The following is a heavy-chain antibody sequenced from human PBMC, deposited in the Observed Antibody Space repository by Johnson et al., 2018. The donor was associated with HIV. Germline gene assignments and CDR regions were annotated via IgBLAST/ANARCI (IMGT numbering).Heavy chain of an antibody. Sequence: QVQLVESGGGVVRPGGSLRLSCAASGFTFSSYAMSWVRQAPGKGLEWVAVIWYDGSNKYYADSVKGRFTISRDNSKSSLYVEMNSLRAEDTAVYHCARGARTMTQKGAFDVWGQGTMVTVSS. CDR1: GFTFSSYA. V-gene: IGHV3-33*08. J-gene: IGHJ3*01. CDR2: IWYDGSNK. CDR3: ARGARTMTQKGAFDV.